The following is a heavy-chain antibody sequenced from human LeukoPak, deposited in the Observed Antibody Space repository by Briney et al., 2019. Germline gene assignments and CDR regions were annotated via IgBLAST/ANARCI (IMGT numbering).Heavy chain of an antibody. J-gene: IGHJ4*02. Sequence: PPGGSLRLSCAASGFTFSSYAMSWVRQAPGKGLGWVSAISGSGGSTYYADSVKGRFTISRDNSKNTLYLQMNSLRAEDTAVYYCAKDLTDVAVAASNWGQGTLVTVSS. CDR3: AKDLTDVAVAASN. CDR1: GFTFSSYA. D-gene: IGHD2-15*01. V-gene: IGHV3-23*01. CDR2: ISGSGGST.